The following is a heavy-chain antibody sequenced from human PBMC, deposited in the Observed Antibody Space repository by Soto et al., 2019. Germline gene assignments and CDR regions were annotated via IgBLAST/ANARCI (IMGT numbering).Heavy chain of an antibody. D-gene: IGHD2-15*01. CDR2: IIPIFGTA. J-gene: IGHJ5*02. CDR3: GRLKARHCSGGSGEKNNWFDR. Sequence: QVQLVQSGAEVKKPGSSVKVSCKASGGTFSSYAISWVRQAPGQGLEWMGGIIPIFGTANYAQKFQGRVTITADESTSTAYMELSSLRSEDTAVYYCGRLKARHCSGGSGEKNNWFDRWGQGTLVTVSS. CDR1: GGTFSSYA. V-gene: IGHV1-69*01.